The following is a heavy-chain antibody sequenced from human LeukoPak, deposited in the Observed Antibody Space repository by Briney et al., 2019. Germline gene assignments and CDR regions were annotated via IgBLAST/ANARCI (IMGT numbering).Heavy chain of an antibody. Sequence: PGGSLRLSCAASGFTFSSYSMDWVRQAPGKGLEGGAVVSSDGSDKYYAESVKGRFTISRDNSKNTLYLQMNSLRAEDTAVYYCARRTVTTSRRSDFDYWGQGTLVTVS. CDR3: ARRTVTTSRRSDFDY. V-gene: IGHV3-30*04. CDR2: VSSDGSDK. J-gene: IGHJ4*02. D-gene: IGHD4-17*01. CDR1: GFTFSSYS.